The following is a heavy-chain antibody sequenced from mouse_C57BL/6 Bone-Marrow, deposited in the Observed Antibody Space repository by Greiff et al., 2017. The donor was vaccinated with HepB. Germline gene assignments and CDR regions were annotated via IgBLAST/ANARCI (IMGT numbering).Heavy chain of an antibody. CDR3: AKSPPLGWSEPWFAY. Sequence: QVQLQQSGPGLVQPSQSLSITCTVSGFSLTSYGVHWVRQPPGKGLEWLGVIWSGGSTDYNAAFISRLSSSKDNSKSQVFFKMNSLQADDTAIYYCAKSPPLGWSEPWFAYWGQGTLVTVSA. J-gene: IGHJ3*01. V-gene: IGHV2-4*01. CDR2: IWSGGST. D-gene: IGHD2-3*01. CDR1: GFSLTSYG.